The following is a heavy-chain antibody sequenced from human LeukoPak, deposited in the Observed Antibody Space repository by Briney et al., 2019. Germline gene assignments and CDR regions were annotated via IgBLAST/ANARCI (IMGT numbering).Heavy chain of an antibody. V-gene: IGHV3-30*18. CDR1: GFIFSSYG. D-gene: IGHD6-13*01. CDR3: AKDGSITAAGGFDP. J-gene: IGHJ5*02. Sequence: PGRSLRLSCGASGFIFSSYGVHRVRQAPGQGLEGVAVISDDGRKKYYAASVKGRFTISRDNSKNTLYLKMTSLRAEDTAVYYCAKDGSITAAGGFDPWGQGTLVTVSS. CDR2: ISDDGRKK.